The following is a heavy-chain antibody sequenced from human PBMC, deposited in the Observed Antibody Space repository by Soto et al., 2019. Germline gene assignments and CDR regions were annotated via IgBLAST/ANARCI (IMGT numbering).Heavy chain of an antibody. CDR3: ARVNTHLLELEVGEDWFDP. Sequence: SETLSLTCTVSGGSISSGDYYWSWIRQPPGKGLEWIGYIFSTGSTYYNSSLKSRITVSVDTSKNQFSLKLTSVTAADTAVYYCARVNTHLLELEVGEDWFDPWGQGTLVTVSS. V-gene: IGHV4-30-4*01. CDR2: IFSTGST. J-gene: IGHJ5*02. D-gene: IGHD1-1*01. CDR1: GGSISSGDYY.